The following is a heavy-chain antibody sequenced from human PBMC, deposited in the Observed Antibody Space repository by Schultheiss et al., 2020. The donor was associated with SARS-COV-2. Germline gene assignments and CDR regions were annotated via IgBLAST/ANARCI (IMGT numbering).Heavy chain of an antibody. CDR2: IYYSGST. D-gene: IGHD5-24*01. CDR1: GGSISSYY. V-gene: IGHV4-59*12. J-gene: IGHJ4*02. CDR3: ARGGVRWLQPYYFDY. Sequence: SETLSLTCTVSGGSISSYYWSWIRQHPGKGLEWIGYIYYSGSTNYNPSLKSRVTISVDTSKNQFSLKLSSVTAADTAVYYCARGGVRWLQPYYFDYWGQGTLVTVSS.